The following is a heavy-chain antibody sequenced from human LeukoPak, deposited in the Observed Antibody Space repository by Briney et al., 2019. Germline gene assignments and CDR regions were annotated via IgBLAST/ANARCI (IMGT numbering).Heavy chain of an antibody. J-gene: IGHJ4*02. V-gene: IGHV3-23*01. Sequence: GGSLGLSCAASGFTFSSYAVSWVRQAPGKGLEWVSAISGSGGSTYYADSVKGRFTISRDNSKNTLYLQMNSLRAEDTAVYYCAKGSGPLQYYFDYWGQGTLVTVSS. D-gene: IGHD2-15*01. CDR1: GFTFSSYA. CDR3: AKGSGPLQYYFDY. CDR2: ISGSGGST.